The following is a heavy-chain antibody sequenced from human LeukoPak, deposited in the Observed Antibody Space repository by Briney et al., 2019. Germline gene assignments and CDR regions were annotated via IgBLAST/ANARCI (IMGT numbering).Heavy chain of an antibody. Sequence: GRSLRLSCAASGFTFDDYAMHWVRQAPGKGLEWVSGISWNSGSIGYADSVKGRFTISRDNAKDSLYLQMNSLRAEDTTVYYCARFGATVPYYYYGMDVWGQGTTVTVSS. CDR3: ARFGATVPYYYYGMDV. V-gene: IGHV3-9*01. D-gene: IGHD4-17*01. J-gene: IGHJ6*02. CDR2: ISWNSGSI. CDR1: GFTFDDYA.